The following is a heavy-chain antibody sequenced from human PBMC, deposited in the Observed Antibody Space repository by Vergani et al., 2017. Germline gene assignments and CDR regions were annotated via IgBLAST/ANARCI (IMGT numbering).Heavy chain of an antibody. CDR3: ARADCGGDCDIDY. D-gene: IGHD2-21*01. CDR2: ISGSGGST. Sequence: EVQLLESGGGLVQPGGSLRLSCAASGFTFSSYAMSWVRQAPGKGLEWVSAISGSGGSTYYADSVKGRFTISRDNAKNSLYLQMNSLRAEDTAVYYCARADCGGDCDIDYWGQGTLVTVSS. V-gene: IGHV3-23*01. J-gene: IGHJ4*02. CDR1: GFTFSSYA.